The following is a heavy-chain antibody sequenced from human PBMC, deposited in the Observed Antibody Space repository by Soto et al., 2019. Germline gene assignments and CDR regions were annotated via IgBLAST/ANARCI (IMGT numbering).Heavy chain of an antibody. CDR1: GFTFSGYG. D-gene: IGHD3-3*01. Sequence: GGSLRLSCAASGFTFSGYGMHWVRQAPGKGLEWVAVIWYDGSNKYYADSVEGRFTISRDNSKNTLYLQMNSLRAEDTAVYYCARVDYDFWSDYYYGMDVWGQGTTVTVSS. CDR3: ARVDYDFWSDYYYGMDV. V-gene: IGHV3-33*01. CDR2: IWYDGSNK. J-gene: IGHJ6*02.